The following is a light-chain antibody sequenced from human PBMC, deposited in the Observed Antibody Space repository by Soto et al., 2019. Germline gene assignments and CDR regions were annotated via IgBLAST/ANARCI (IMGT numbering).Light chain of an antibody. CDR1: QSVSSSY. CDR2: GAS. Sequence: EIVLTQSPGTLSLSPGERATLSCRASQSVSSSYLAWYQQTPGQTPRLLIYGASSRATGIPDRFSGRRSGTDFTLAISRLEPADFAVDYCQQYGSTRLTFGGGTKVEIK. J-gene: IGKJ4*01. V-gene: IGKV3-20*01. CDR3: QQYGSTRLT.